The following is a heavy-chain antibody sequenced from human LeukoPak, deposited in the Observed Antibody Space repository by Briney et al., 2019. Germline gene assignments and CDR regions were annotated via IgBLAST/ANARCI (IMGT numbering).Heavy chain of an antibody. Sequence: PGGSLRLSCAASGFSFSSYEMNWVRRAPGKGLEWVSHSNRRGSTTYYADSVRGRFTFSRDNAKNSLSLQMNSLRPEDTAVYYCARPYCTNGVCFDQWGQGTLVTVSS. CDR2: SNRRGSTT. J-gene: IGHJ5*02. V-gene: IGHV3-48*03. CDR1: GFSFSSYE. D-gene: IGHD2-8*01. CDR3: ARPYCTNGVCFDQ.